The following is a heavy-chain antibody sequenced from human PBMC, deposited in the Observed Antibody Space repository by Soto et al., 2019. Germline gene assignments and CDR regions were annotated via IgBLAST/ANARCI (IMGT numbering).Heavy chain of an antibody. CDR1: GFTFSSYA. Sequence: PGGSLRLSCAASGFTFSSYAMSWVRQAPGKGLEWVSAISGSGGSTYYADSVKSRFTISRDNSKNTLYLQMNSLRAEDTAVYYCAKATGLYDSSGYYYTLDYWGQGTLVTVYS. J-gene: IGHJ4*02. CDR2: ISGSGGST. CDR3: AKATGLYDSSGYYYTLDY. D-gene: IGHD3-22*01. V-gene: IGHV3-23*01.